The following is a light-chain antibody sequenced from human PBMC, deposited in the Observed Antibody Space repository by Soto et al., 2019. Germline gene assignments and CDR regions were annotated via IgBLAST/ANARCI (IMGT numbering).Light chain of an antibody. CDR2: GAS. CDR3: QQYNNWPFT. Sequence: EIVMTQSPATLSVSPGERATLSCRASQSVSSNLAWYQQKPGQVPRLLIYGASTRATGIPASFSGSGSGTEFTLTISILQSEDFAVYYCQQYNNWPFTFGPGTKVDIK. CDR1: QSVSSN. J-gene: IGKJ3*01. V-gene: IGKV3D-15*01.